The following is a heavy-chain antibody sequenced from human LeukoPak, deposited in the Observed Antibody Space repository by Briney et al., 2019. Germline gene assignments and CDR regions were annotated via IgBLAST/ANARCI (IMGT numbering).Heavy chain of an antibody. CDR2: INWNGDST. Sequence: GGSLRLSCAASGFTFDDYGMSWVRQAPGKGLEWVSGINWNGDSTGYADSVKGRFTNSRDNAKNSLYPQMNSLRAEDTALYYCAREGSRSDDAFDIWGQGTLVTVSS. J-gene: IGHJ3*02. V-gene: IGHV3-20*04. CDR1: GFTFDDYG. CDR3: AREGSRSDDAFDI.